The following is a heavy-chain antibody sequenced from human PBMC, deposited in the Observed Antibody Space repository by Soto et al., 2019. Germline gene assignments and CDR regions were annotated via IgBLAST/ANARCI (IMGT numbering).Heavy chain of an antibody. CDR1: GVSLSSGGYY. Sequence: PSETLSLTCTVSGVSLSSGGYYWRWFRQHPGKALEWIGYIYYSGSTYYNPSLKSRVIISVDTSKYQFSLKLSSVTAADTAVYYCARATPAYYDFWSGTDPSPYYYYYYMDVWGKGTTVTVSS. CDR3: ARATPAYYDFWSGTDPSPYYYYYYMDV. CDR2: IYYSGST. D-gene: IGHD3-3*01. V-gene: IGHV4-31*03. J-gene: IGHJ6*03.